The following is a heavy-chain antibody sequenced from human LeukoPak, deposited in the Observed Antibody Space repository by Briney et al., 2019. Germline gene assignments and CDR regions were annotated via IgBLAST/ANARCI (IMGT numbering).Heavy chain of an antibody. CDR1: GFTFSDYY. J-gene: IGHJ5*02. Sequence: GGSLRLSCAASGFTFSDYYMSWIRQAPGKGLEWVSYISSSGSTIYYADSVKGRFTVSRDNAKNSLYLQMNSLRAEDTAVYYCARDAGIAADWFDPWGQGTLDTVSS. CDR2: ISSSGSTI. CDR3: ARDAGIAADWFDP. V-gene: IGHV3-11*01. D-gene: IGHD6-13*01.